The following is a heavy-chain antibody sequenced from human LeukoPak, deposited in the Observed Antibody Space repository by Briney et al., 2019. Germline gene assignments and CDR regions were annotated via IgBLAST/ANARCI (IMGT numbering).Heavy chain of an antibody. CDR3: ARTGNTYYYGSGSYYPLFDY. CDR1: GFTFSSYG. V-gene: IGHV3-33*01. CDR2: IWYDGSNK. D-gene: IGHD3-10*01. Sequence: GGSLRLSCAASGFTFSSYGMPWVRLAPGKGLEWVAVIWYDGSNKYYADSVKGRFTISRDNSKNTLYLQMNSLRAEDTAVYYCARTGNTYYYGSGSYYPLFDYWGQGTLVTVSS. J-gene: IGHJ4*02.